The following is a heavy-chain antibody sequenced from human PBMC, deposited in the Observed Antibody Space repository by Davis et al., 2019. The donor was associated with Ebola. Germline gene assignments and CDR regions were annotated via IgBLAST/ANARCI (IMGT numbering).Heavy chain of an antibody. Sequence: GESLKISCAASGFTFSNAWMSWVRQATGKGLEWVSAIGTAGDTYYPGSVKGRFTISRENAKNSLYLQMNSLRAEDTAVYYCARAYCSSTSCRYYYGMDVWGQGTTVTVSS. CDR3: ARAYCSSTSCRYYYGMDV. D-gene: IGHD2-2*01. V-gene: IGHV3-13*01. CDR1: GFTFSNAW. CDR2: IGTAGDT. J-gene: IGHJ6*02.